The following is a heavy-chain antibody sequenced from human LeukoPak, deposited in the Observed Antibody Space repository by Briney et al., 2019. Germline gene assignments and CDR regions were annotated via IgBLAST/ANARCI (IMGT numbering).Heavy chain of an antibody. CDR3: AIPDYGEGLIDY. CDR2: INPNSGGT. CDR1: GYTFTSYD. V-gene: IGHV1-2*02. Sequence: ASVKVSCKASGYTFTSYDINWVRQATGQGLEWMGWINPNSGGTNYAQKFQGRVTMTRDTSISTAYMELSRLRSDDTAVYYCAIPDYGEGLIDYWGQGTLVTVSS. D-gene: IGHD4-17*01. J-gene: IGHJ4*02.